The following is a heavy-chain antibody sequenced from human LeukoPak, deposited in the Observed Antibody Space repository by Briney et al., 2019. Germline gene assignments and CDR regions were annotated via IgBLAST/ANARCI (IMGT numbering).Heavy chain of an antibody. CDR3: ARDLNWNNWFDP. CDR2: INPNSGGT. CDR1: GYTFTGYY. D-gene: IGHD1-20*01. Sequence: ASAKVSCKASGYTFTGYYMHWVRQAPGQGLEWMGWINPNSGGTNYAQKFQGRVTVTRDTSISTAYMELSRLRSDDTAVYYCARDLNWNNWFDPWGQGTLVTVSS. J-gene: IGHJ5*02. V-gene: IGHV1-2*02.